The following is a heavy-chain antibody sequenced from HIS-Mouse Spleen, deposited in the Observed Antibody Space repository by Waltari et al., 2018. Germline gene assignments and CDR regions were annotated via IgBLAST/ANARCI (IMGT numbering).Heavy chain of an antibody. CDR1: GGSTSSSSYY. Sequence: QLQLQESGPGLVKPSATLSLTCPVSGGSTSSSSYYWGWIRQPPGKGLEWIGSIYYSGSTYYNPSLKSRVTISVDTSKNQFSLKLSSVTAADTAVYYCAREIPYSSSWYDWYFDLWGRGTLVTVSS. CDR2: IYYSGST. V-gene: IGHV4-39*07. J-gene: IGHJ2*01. CDR3: AREIPYSSSWYDWYFDL. D-gene: IGHD6-13*01.